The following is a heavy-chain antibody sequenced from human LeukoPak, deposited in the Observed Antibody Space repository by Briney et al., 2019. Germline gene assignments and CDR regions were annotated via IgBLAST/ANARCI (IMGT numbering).Heavy chain of an antibody. D-gene: IGHD1-1*01. V-gene: IGHV4-59*08. CDR3: ARLLQRNWFDP. Sequence: SETLSLTCTVSGGSISSYYWSWIRQPPGKGLEWIGYIYYSGSTNYNPSLKSRVTISVDTSKNQFSLKLSSVTAVDTAVYYCARLLQRNWFDPWGQGTLVTVSS. J-gene: IGHJ5*02. CDR1: GGSISSYY. CDR2: IYYSGST.